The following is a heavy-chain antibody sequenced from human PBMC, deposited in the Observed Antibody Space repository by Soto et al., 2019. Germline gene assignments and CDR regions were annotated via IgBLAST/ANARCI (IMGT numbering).Heavy chain of an antibody. D-gene: IGHD1-7*01. J-gene: IGHJ6*02. Sequence: QLLESGPGLVKPSETLSLSCTFSGDSLSSSSYYWGWIRQPPGKGLQWIGSIYDSGTTNYNPSLKSRVSISVDTSKNHLSLTLNSVTAADTAVYYCASGNFYYYFALDVWGQGTTVTVSS. CDR1: GDSLSSSSYY. V-gene: IGHV4-39*02. CDR2: IYDSGTT. CDR3: ASGNFYYYFALDV.